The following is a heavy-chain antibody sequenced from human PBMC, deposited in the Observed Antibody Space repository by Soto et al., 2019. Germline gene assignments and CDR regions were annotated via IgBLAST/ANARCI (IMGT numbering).Heavy chain of an antibody. D-gene: IGHD2-15*01. CDR3: ARELGYCSGGSCYIWFDP. J-gene: IGHJ5*02. Sequence: LSLTCAVSGGSISSGGYSWSWIRQPPGKGLEWIGYIYHSGSTYYNPSLKSRVTISVDRSKNQFSLKLSSVTAADTAVYYCARELGYCSGGSCYIWFDPWGQGTLVTVSS. CDR2: IYHSGST. V-gene: IGHV4-30-2*01. CDR1: GGSISSGGYS.